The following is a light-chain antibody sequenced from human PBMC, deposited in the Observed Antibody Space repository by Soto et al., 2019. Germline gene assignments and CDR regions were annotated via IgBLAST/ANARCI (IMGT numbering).Light chain of an antibody. CDR2: GAT. CDR3: QQHISWPLT. V-gene: IGKV3-20*01. Sequence: EIVLTQSPGTLSLSPGESTTLSCRASQSVGSSYLAWYQHKPGQAPRLLIYGATSRATGIPDRFSGSGSGTDFTLTISNLEPEDFAVYYCQQHISWPLTFGGGTKVDIK. J-gene: IGKJ4*01. CDR1: QSVGSSY.